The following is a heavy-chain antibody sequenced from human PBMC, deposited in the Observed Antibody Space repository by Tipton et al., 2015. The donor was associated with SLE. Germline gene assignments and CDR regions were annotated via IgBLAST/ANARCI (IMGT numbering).Heavy chain of an antibody. J-gene: IGHJ6*02. Sequence: TLSLTCTVSGYSISSGYHWGWSRQSPGKGLEWIGIVHHSGSTYYNPSLKSRVAISVDKSKNQFTLTLTFVTAADTAVYYCARGIVTWRGAFIGVDVWGPGTTVNVSS. CDR3: ARGIVTWRGAFIGVDV. CDR2: VHHSGST. CDR1: GYSISSGYH. D-gene: IGHD3-16*01. V-gene: IGHV4-38-2*02.